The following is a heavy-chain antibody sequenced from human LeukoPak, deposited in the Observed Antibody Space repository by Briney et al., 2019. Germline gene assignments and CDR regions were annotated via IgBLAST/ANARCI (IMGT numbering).Heavy chain of an antibody. J-gene: IGHJ3*02. CDR1: GFTLRRYE. CDR2: ISSSGSTI. D-gene: IGHD3-10*01. CDR3: AREVGFGELWFGELSRHDAFDI. V-gene: IGHV3-48*03. Sequence: GGSLRLSCAAPGFTLRRYEMKWVRQAPGEGGEGVSYISSSGSTIYYADSAKGRFTISRDNAKNSLYLRMNSLRAEDTAVYYCAREVGFGELWFGELSRHDAFDIWGQGTMVTVSS.